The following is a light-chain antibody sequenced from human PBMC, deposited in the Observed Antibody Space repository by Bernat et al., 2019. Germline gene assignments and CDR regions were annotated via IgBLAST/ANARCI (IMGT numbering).Light chain of an antibody. CDR3: HQYGSSPPFT. CDR1: QSVSSSY. CDR2: GGS. J-gene: IGKJ3*01. Sequence: EIVLTQSPGTLSLSPGERATLSCRASQSVSSSYLAWYQQKPGQAPRLLISGGSSRATGIPDRFSGSGSGTDFTLTISRLDPEDFAVYYCHQYGSSPPFTFGPGTKVDIK. V-gene: IGKV3-20*01.